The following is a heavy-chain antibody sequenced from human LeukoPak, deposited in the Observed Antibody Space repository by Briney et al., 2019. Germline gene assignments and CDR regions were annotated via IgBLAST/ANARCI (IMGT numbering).Heavy chain of an antibody. D-gene: IGHD3-10*01. CDR2: IYYSGST. J-gene: IGHJ3*02. V-gene: IGHV4-59*12. Sequence: PSETLSLTCTVSGGSISSYYWSWIRQPPGKGLEWIGYIYYSGSTNYNPSLKSRVTISVDTSKNQFSLKLSSVTAADTAVYYCARDRRITMVRGVIRDAFDIWGQGTMVTVSS. CDR3: ARDRRITMVRGVIRDAFDI. CDR1: GGSISSYY.